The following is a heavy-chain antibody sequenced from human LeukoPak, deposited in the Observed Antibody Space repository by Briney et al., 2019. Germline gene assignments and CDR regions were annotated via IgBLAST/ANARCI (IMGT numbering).Heavy chain of an antibody. D-gene: IGHD3-9*01. CDR2: ISWNSGSI. J-gene: IGHJ4*02. CDR3: AKGRTYYDILTGYYDY. Sequence: PGGSLRLSCAASGFTFDDYAMHWVRQAPGKGLEWVSGISWNSGSIGYADSVKGRFTISRDNAKNSPYLQMNSLRAEDTALYYCAKGRTYYDILTGYYDYWGQGTLVTVSS. CDR1: GFTFDDYA. V-gene: IGHV3-9*01.